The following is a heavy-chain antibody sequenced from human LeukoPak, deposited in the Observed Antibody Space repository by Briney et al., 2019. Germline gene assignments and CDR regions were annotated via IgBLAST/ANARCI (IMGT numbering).Heavy chain of an antibody. CDR2: IKQDGSEK. CDR3: ARGPDHYYDSSGYV. D-gene: IGHD3-22*01. V-gene: IGHV3-7*01. Sequence: PGGSLRLSCAASGNYWMHWVRQAPGKGLEWVANIKQDGSEKYYVDSVKGRFTISRDNAKNSLYLQMNSLRAEDTAVYYCARGPDHYYDSSGYVWGQGTLVTVSS. J-gene: IGHJ4*02. CDR1: GNYW.